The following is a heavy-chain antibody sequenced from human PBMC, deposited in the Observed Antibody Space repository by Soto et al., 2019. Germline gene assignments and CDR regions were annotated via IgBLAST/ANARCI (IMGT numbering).Heavy chain of an antibody. J-gene: IGHJ4*02. CDR2: IXGSGGSP. CDR1: GXTFSSXX. D-gene: IGHD3-3*01. CDR3: AKYARGDFWSGYYSSSGDY. V-gene: IGHV3-23*01. Sequence: GGSLRLSCXASGXTFSSXXMSXXRQAPGKGLEWVSXIXGSGGSPVYADSVKGRFTISRDNSKNTLYLQMNSLRAEDTAVYYCAKYARGDFWSGYYSSSGDYWGQGTLVTVSS.